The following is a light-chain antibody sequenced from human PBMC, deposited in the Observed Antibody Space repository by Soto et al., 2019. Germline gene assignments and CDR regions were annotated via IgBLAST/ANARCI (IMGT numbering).Light chain of an antibody. CDR3: AAWDDSLNAVV. V-gene: IGLV1-44*01. CDR2: SNN. Sequence: QRVLTHPPSASGTAGRSVTISCSGSSSNIGSNTVNWYKQLPGTAPKLLIYSNNQRPSGVPDRFSGSKSGTSASLAISGLQSEDEADYYCAAWDDSLNAVVFGGGTKAHRP. J-gene: IGLJ2*01. CDR1: SSNIGSNT.